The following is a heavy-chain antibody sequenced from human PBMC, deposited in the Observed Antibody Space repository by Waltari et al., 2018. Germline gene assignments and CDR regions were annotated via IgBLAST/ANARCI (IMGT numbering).Heavy chain of an antibody. CDR1: GGTFSSYG. D-gene: IGHD1-1*01. V-gene: IGHV1-69*08. Sequence: QVQLVQSGAEVKKPGSSVKVSCKASGGTFSSYGIRWVRQAPGQGLEWMGRIIPILGTANYAQKFQGRVTITADKSTRTAYMELSSLRSEDTAVYYCARERPPGTTGTWADYWGQGTLVTVSS. J-gene: IGHJ4*02. CDR2: IIPILGTA. CDR3: ARERPPGTTGTWADY.